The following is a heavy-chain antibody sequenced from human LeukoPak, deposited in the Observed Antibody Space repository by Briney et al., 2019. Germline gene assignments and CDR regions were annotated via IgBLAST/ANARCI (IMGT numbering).Heavy chain of an antibody. CDR3: ARVGNYYDSSGYFPFDY. CDR2: IIPILGIA. CDR1: GGTFSSYA. Sequence: GASVKVSCKASGGTFSSYAISWVRQAPGQGLEWMGRIIPILGIANYAQKFQGRVTITADKSTSTAYMELSSLRSEDTAVYYCARVGNYYDSSGYFPFDYWGQGTLVTVSS. D-gene: IGHD3-22*01. V-gene: IGHV1-69*04. J-gene: IGHJ4*02.